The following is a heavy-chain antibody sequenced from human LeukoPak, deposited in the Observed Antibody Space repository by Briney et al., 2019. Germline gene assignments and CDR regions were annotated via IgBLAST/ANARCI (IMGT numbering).Heavy chain of an antibody. D-gene: IGHD3-22*01. V-gene: IGHV3-11*04. J-gene: IGHJ4*02. CDR2: ISSSGSTI. CDR3: ARDPPEENYYDSSGYSFYFDY. CDR1: GFTFSDYY. Sequence: GGSLRLXCAASGFTFSDYYMSWTRQAPGKGLEWVSYISSSGSTIYYADSVKGRFTISRDNAKNSLYLQMNSLRAEDTAVYYCARDPPEENYYDSSGYSFYFDYWGQGTLVTVSS.